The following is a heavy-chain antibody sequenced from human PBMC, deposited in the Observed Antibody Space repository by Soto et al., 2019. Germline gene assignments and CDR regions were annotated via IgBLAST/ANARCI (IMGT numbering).Heavy chain of an antibody. CDR2: IIPIFGTA. CDR1: EGPFRSFA. CDR3: ASGSGGDGYNYYFDY. Sequence: QVQLVQSGAEVKKPGSSWRFSCRALEGPFRSFAIGWVRRALGQGLEWMGGIIPIFGTANYAQRFQGRVTITADESTSTAYMELSSLRSEDTAVYYCASGSGGDGYNYYFDYWGQGTLVTVSS. V-gene: IGHV1-69*12. J-gene: IGHJ4*02. D-gene: IGHD5-12*01.